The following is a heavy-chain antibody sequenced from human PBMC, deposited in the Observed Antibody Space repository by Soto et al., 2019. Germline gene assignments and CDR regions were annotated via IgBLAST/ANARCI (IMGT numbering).Heavy chain of an antibody. Sequence: TSETLSLSCTVSGGSISSSSYYWGWIRQPPGKGLEWIGSIYYSGSTYYNPSLKSRVTISVDTSKNQFSLKLSSVTAADTAVYYCARQGIAAAGARYNYLDYWGQGTLVTVSS. D-gene: IGHD6-13*01. V-gene: IGHV4-39*01. CDR1: GGSISSSSYY. J-gene: IGHJ4*02. CDR2: IYYSGST. CDR3: ARQGIAAAGARYNYLDY.